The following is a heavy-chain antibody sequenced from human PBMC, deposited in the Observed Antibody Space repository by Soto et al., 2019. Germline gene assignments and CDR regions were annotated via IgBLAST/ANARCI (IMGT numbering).Heavy chain of an antibody. CDR1: GFTFSNYA. V-gene: IGHV3-23*01. D-gene: IGHD6-19*01. CDR2: ISGSGGTT. Sequence: EVQLLESGGGLVQPGGSLRLSCEASGFTFSNYAIAWVGQAPGKGLEWVSGISGSGGTTYYADSVKGRFTISRDNSKDTLHLQMNSLRAEDTAVYYCAKTPRQWLVYFDYWGQGALVTVSS. CDR3: AKTPRQWLVYFDY. J-gene: IGHJ4*02.